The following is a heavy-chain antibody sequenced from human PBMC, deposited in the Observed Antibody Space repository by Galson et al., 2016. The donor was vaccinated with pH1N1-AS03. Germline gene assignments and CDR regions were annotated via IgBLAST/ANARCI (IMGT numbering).Heavy chain of an antibody. CDR1: GYSFTNYW. D-gene: IGHD5-12*01. Sequence: QSGAEVKKPGESLRISCKGSGYSFTNYWINWVRQMPGKGLEWMGRFDPSDSHTSYSPSFQGHVTFSAYKSINTAYLQWSSLKSSDTAVYYCARGYSGFGFVYWGQGTLVTVSS. CDR2: FDPSDSHT. J-gene: IGHJ4*02. CDR3: ARGYSGFGFVY. V-gene: IGHV5-10-1*01.